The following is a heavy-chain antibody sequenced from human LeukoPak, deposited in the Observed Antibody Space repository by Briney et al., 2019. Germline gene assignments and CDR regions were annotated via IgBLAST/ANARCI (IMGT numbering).Heavy chain of an antibody. CDR1: GFTFSSYG. D-gene: IGHD1-1*01. CDR2: ISYDGSNK. CDR3: AKDQLGPYYYGMDV. Sequence: TGGSLRLSCAASGFTFSSYGMHWVRQAPGKGLERVAVISYDGSNKYYADSVKGRFTISRDNSKNTLYLQMNSLRAEDTAVYYCAKDQLGPYYYGMDVWGQGTTVTVSS. V-gene: IGHV3-30*18. J-gene: IGHJ6*02.